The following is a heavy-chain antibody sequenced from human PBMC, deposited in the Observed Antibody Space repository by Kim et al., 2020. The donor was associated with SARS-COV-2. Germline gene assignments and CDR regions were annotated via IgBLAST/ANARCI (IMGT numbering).Heavy chain of an antibody. Sequence: SETLSLTCTVSGGSISSSSYYWGWIRQPPGKGLEWIGSIYYSGSTYYNPSLKSRVTISVDTSKNQFSLKLSSVTAADTAVYYCARHDHASGYSSSWYLITPFDYWGQGTLVTVSS. J-gene: IGHJ4*02. V-gene: IGHV4-39*01. CDR3: ARHDHASGYSSSWYLITPFDY. D-gene: IGHD6-13*01. CDR2: IYYSGST. CDR1: GGSISSSSYY.